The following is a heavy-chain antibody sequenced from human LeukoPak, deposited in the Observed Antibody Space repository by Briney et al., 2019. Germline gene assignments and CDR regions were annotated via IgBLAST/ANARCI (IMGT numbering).Heavy chain of an antibody. Sequence: GGSLRLSCAASGFTVSSNYMSWVRQAPGKGLEWVSVIYSGGSTYYADSVKGRFTISRDNSKNTLYLQMNSLRAEDTAVYYCARSLQQLTKDDYWGQGTLGTVSA. CDR1: GFTVSSNY. CDR2: IYSGGST. V-gene: IGHV3-66*01. CDR3: ARSLQQLTKDDY. D-gene: IGHD6-13*01. J-gene: IGHJ4*02.